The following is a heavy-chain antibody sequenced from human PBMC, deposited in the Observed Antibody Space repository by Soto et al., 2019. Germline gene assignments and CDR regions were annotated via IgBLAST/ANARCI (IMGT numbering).Heavy chain of an antibody. CDR2: IYYSGST. V-gene: IGHV4-59*08. CDR1: GGSISSYY. CDR3: ARLYTAMETFDY. J-gene: IGHJ4*02. D-gene: IGHD5-18*01. Sequence: SETLSLTCTVSGGSISSYYWSWIRQPPGKGLEWIGYIYYSGSTNYNPSLKSRVTISVDTSKNQFSLKLSSVTAADTAVYYCARLYTAMETFDYWGQGTLVTVSS.